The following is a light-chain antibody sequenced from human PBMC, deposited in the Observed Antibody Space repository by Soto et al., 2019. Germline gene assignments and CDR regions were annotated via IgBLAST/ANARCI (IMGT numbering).Light chain of an antibody. CDR3: QQYGSSPLIT. CDR1: QSVNSNF. J-gene: IGKJ5*01. V-gene: IGKV3-20*01. CDR2: GAS. Sequence: ENVLTQSPGTLSLSPGDRATLSCRASQSVNSNFLAWYQQKPGQAPRLLIYGASSRATGIPDRFSGSGSGTDFTLTISRLEPEDFAVYYCQQYGSSPLITFGQGTRLEI.